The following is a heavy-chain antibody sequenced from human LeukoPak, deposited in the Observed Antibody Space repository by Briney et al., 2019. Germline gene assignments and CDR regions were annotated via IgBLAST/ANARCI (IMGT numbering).Heavy chain of an antibody. CDR1: GFTFSDYY. D-gene: IGHD2-21*02. CDR3: AKGSTVTALYYFDY. CDR2: ISGSGGST. Sequence: PGGSLRLSCAASGFTFSDYYMSWIRQAPGKGLEWVSAISGSGGSTYYADSVKGRFTISRDNSKNTLYLQMNSLRAEDTAVYYCAKGSTVTALYYFDYWGQGTLVTVSS. J-gene: IGHJ4*02. V-gene: IGHV3-23*01.